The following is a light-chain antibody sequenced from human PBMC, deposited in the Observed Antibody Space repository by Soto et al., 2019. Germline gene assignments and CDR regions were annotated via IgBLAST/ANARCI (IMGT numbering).Light chain of an antibody. J-gene: IGKJ5*01. CDR2: GAS. CDR3: QQRHMWPIT. Sequence: EIVLTQSPGTLSVSPGEGATLSCRASQSVSSSNLAWYQQKPGQAPRLLIYGASSRATGIPDRFSGSGSGTDFTLTISSLEPEDSAVYYCQQRHMWPITFGQGTRLEI. CDR1: QSVSSSN. V-gene: IGKV3D-20*02.